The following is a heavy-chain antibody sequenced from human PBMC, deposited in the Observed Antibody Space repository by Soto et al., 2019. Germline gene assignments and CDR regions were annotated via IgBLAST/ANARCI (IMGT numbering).Heavy chain of an antibody. V-gene: IGHV3-30*18. J-gene: IGHJ6*02. CDR3: AQAGSYYYYYGMDV. Sequence: QVQLVESGGGVVQPGRSLRLSCAASGFTFRDFGIHWVRQAPGKGLEWVAIISYDGGEKYYADSVKGRFTISRDNSKNTLYLQMNSLRAEDTAVYYCAQAGSYYYYYGMDVWGQGTTVTVSS. CDR2: ISYDGGEK. CDR1: GFTFRDFG.